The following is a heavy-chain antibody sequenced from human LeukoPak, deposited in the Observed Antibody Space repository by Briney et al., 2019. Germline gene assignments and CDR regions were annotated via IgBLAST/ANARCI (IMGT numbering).Heavy chain of an antibody. D-gene: IGHD4-23*01. V-gene: IGHV3-74*01. CDR3: ARDYGGAYFDY. J-gene: IGHJ4*02. Sequence: GGSLRLSCAASGFTFSSYWMHWVRQAPGKGLVWVSRINSDGSSTSYEDSVKGRFTISRDNAKNTLYLQMNSLRAEDTAVYYCARDYGGAYFDYWGQGTLVTVSS. CDR2: INSDGSST. CDR1: GFTFSSYW.